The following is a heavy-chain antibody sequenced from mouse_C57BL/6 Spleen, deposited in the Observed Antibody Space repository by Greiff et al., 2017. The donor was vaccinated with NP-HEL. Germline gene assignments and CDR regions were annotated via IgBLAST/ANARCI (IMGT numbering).Heavy chain of an antibody. CDR2: IWSGGST. D-gene: IGHD3-2*02. J-gene: IGHJ4*01. Sequence: VQLQQSGPGLVQPSQSLSITCTVSGFSLTSYGVHWVRQSPGKGLEWLGVIWSGGSTDYNAAFISSLSISKDNSKSQVFFKMNSLQADDTAIYYCARGAAQARDAMDYWGQGTSVTVSS. CDR1: GFSLTSYG. V-gene: IGHV2-2*01. CDR3: ARGAAQARDAMDY.